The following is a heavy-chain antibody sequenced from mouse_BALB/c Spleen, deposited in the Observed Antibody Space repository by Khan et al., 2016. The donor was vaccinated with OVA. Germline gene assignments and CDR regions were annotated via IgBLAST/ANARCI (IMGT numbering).Heavy chain of an antibody. CDR1: GFTFSNFW. D-gene: IGHD2-3*01. J-gene: IGHJ3*01. CDR2: IRLKSNNYAT. V-gene: IGHV6-6*02. CDR3: SRPGGYYAWFDY. Sequence: EVKLEESGGGLVQPGGSMKLSCVASGFTFSNFWMNWVRQSPEKGLEWVAEIRLKSNNYATHYAESVKGRFTISRDDSKSSVYLQMNNLRAEDTGIYYCSRPGGYYAWFDYWGQGTLVTVSA.